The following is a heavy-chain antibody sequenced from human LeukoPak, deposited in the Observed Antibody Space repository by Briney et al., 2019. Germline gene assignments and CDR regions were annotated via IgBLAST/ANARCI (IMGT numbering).Heavy chain of an antibody. CDR3: ARDSGGWSFDY. Sequence: PGGSLRLSCAASGFTFSSYGMHWVRQAPGKGLEWVAVIWYDGSNKYYADSVKGRFTISRDNSKNTLYLQMNSLRAEDTAVYYCARDSGGWSFDYWGQGPLVTVSS. V-gene: IGHV3-33*01. J-gene: IGHJ4*02. CDR1: GFTFSSYG. CDR2: IWYDGSNK. D-gene: IGHD6-19*01.